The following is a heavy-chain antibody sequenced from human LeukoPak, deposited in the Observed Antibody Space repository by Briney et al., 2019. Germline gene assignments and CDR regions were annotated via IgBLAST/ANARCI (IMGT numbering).Heavy chain of an antibody. D-gene: IGHD2-15*01. CDR1: GDTFTSYA. Sequence: ASVKVSCKASGDTFTSYAMNWVRQAPGQGLEWMGWINTNTGNPTYAQGFTGRFVFSLDTSVSTAYLQISSLKAEDTAVYYCARVRCSGGSCQTYYYYGMDVWGQGTTVTVSS. V-gene: IGHV7-4-1*02. CDR2: INTNTGNP. J-gene: IGHJ6*02. CDR3: ARVRCSGGSCQTYYYYGMDV.